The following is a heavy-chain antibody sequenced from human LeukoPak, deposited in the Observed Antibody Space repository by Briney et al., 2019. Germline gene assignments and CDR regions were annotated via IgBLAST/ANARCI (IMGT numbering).Heavy chain of an antibody. CDR3: ARLGKERYFDRVLNWFDP. V-gene: IGHV4-34*01. D-gene: IGHD3-9*01. CDR1: GGSFSGYY. Sequence: SETLSLTCAVYGGSFSGYYWSWIRQPPGKGLEWIGEINHSGSTNYNLSLKSRVTISVDTSKNQFSLKLSSVTAADTAVYYCARLGKERYFDRVLNWFDPWGQGTLVTVSS. J-gene: IGHJ5*02. CDR2: INHSGST.